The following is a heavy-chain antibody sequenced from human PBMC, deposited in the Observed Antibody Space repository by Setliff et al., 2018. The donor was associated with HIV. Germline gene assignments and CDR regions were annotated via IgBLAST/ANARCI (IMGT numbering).Heavy chain of an antibody. CDR2: ISAGGGNT. Sequence: PGGSLRLSCAASGFTFNTYAMNWVRQAPGKGLEWVSGISAGGGNTYYGDSVKGRLTISRDNSKNTLYLQMNSLRAEDTAVYYCAKDPTHDSYGDYEGYYYYYMDVWGKGTTVTVSS. D-gene: IGHD4-17*01. J-gene: IGHJ6*03. CDR1: GFTFNTYA. CDR3: AKDPTHDSYGDYEGYYYYYMDV. V-gene: IGHV3-23*01.